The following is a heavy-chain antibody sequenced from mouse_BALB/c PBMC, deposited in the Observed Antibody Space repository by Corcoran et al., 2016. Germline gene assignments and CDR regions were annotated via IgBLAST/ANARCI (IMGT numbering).Heavy chain of an antibody. Sequence: DVQLQESGPGLVKPSQSLSLTCSVTGYSITSGYYWNWIRQFPGNKLEWMGYISYDGSNNYKPSIKNRISITRDTSKNQFFLKLNSVTTEDTATEYCARVEGNYWAMDYWGQGTSVTVSS. CDR3: ARVEGNYWAMDY. J-gene: IGHJ4*01. D-gene: IGHD2-1*01. CDR2: ISYDGSN. CDR1: GYSITSGYY. V-gene: IGHV3-6*02.